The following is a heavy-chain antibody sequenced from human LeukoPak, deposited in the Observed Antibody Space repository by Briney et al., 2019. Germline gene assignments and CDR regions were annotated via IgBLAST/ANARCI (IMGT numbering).Heavy chain of an antibody. Sequence: SETLSLTCTVSGGSISSSSYYWGWIRQPPGKGLEWIGSIYYSGSTYYNPPLKGRVTISVDTSKNQFSLKLSSVTAADTAVYYCARHGIRGYYYPPFDYWGQGTLVTVSS. D-gene: IGHD3-22*01. CDR2: IYYSGST. V-gene: IGHV4-39*01. CDR1: GGSISSSSYY. CDR3: ARHGIRGYYYPPFDY. J-gene: IGHJ4*02.